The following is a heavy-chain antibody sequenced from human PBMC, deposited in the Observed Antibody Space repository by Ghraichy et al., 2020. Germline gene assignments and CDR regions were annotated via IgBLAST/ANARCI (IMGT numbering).Heavy chain of an antibody. J-gene: IGHJ4*02. D-gene: IGHD1-1*01. CDR1: GGSFSGYY. CDR3: ARVAGGVQGN. CDR2: INHSGST. V-gene: IGHV4-34*01. Sequence: SETLSLTCAVYGGSFSGYYWSWIRQPPGKGLEWIGEINHSGSTNYNPSLKSRVTISVDTSKNQFSLKLSSVTAADTAVYYCARVAGGVQGNWGQGTLVTVSS.